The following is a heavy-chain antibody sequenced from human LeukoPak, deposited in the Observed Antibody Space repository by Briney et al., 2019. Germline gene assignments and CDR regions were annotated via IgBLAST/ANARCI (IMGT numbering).Heavy chain of an antibody. J-gene: IGHJ4*02. D-gene: IGHD6-19*01. CDR3: ARVDSSGWEYFDY. CDR1: GFTFSTYA. CDR2: VSGNGGST. Sequence: GGSLRLSCAASGFTFSTYAMSWVRQAPGKGLEWVSAVSGNGGSTYYADSVKGRFTISRDNSENTLYLQMNSLRADDTAVYYCARVDSSGWEYFDYWGQGTLVTVSS. V-gene: IGHV3-23*01.